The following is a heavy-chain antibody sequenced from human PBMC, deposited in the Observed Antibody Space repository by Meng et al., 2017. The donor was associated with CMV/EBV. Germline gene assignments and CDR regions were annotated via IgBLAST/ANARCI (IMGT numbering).Heavy chain of an antibody. J-gene: IGHJ4*02. CDR3: ARVQVRGEMATPAGY. CDR1: GYTFTVYY. V-gene: IGHV1-2*02. D-gene: IGHD5-24*01. CDR2: INPNSGGT. Sequence: VPLVASGAEVKKPGASVEVSSKAAGYTFTVYYIHWWRQAPGQGLEWMGWINPNSGGTNYAQKFQGRVTMTRDTSISTAYMELSRLRSDDTAVYYCARVQVRGEMATPAGYWGQGTLVTVSS.